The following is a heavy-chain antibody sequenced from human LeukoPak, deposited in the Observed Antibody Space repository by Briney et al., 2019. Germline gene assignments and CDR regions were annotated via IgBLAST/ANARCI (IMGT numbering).Heavy chain of an antibody. J-gene: IGHJ4*02. CDR1: GFTFSSYA. Sequence: GGSLRLSCAASGFTFSSYAMIWVRQAPGKGLEWVSAISGSGGSTYYADSVKGRFTISRDNSKNTVYLQMNSLRAEDTAVYYCARDSSSWFGAFDYWGQGTLVTVSS. V-gene: IGHV3-23*01. CDR2: ISGSGGST. D-gene: IGHD6-13*01. CDR3: ARDSSSWFGAFDY.